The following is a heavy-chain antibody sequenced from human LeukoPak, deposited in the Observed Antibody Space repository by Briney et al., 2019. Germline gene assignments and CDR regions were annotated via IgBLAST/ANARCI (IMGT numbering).Heavy chain of an antibody. CDR2: INPNSGGT. Sequence: ASVKVSCKASGYTFTGYYMHWVRQAPGQGLEWMGWINPNSGGTNYAQKFQGRVTMTRDTSISTAYMELSRLRSDDTAVYYCASGRLYSSGWQAATAPFDYWGKGTLVTVSS. CDR3: ASGRLYSSGWQAATAPFDY. J-gene: IGHJ4*02. D-gene: IGHD6-19*01. CDR1: GYTFTGYY. V-gene: IGHV1-2*02.